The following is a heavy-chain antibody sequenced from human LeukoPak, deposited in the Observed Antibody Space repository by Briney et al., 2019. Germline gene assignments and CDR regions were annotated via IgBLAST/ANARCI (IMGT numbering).Heavy chain of an antibody. J-gene: IGHJ6*02. Sequence: GGSLRLSCAASGFTFDDYAMHWVRQAPGKGLEWVSGISWNSGSIGYADPVKGLFTISRDNAKNSLYLQMNSLRAEDTALYYCAKYKGIAVAGSPSYYYYGMDVWGQGTTVTVSS. CDR2: ISWNSGSI. D-gene: IGHD6-19*01. CDR3: AKYKGIAVAGSPSYYYYGMDV. CDR1: GFTFDDYA. V-gene: IGHV3-9*01.